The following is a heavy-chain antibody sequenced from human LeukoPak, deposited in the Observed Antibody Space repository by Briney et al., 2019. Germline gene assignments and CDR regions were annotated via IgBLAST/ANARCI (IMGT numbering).Heavy chain of an antibody. CDR1: GGSISSSSYY. V-gene: IGHV4-39*01. CDR2: IYYSGST. J-gene: IGHJ4*02. Sequence: PSETLSLTCTVSGGSISSSSYYWGWIRQPPGKGLEWIGSIYYSGSTYYNPSLKSRVTISVDTSKNQFSLKLSSVTAEDTAVYYCARQNLYYYGSGSYNDYWGQGTLVTVSS. CDR3: ARQNLYYYGSGSYNDY. D-gene: IGHD3-10*01.